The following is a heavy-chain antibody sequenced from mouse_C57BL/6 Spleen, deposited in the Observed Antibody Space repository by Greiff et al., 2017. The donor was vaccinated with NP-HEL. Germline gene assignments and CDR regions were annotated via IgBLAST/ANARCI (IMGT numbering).Heavy chain of an antibody. CDR1: GYTFTSYW. J-gene: IGHJ1*03. CDR2: IHPNSGST. V-gene: IGHV1-64*01. Sequence: QVQLQQPGAELVKPGASVKLSCKASGYTFTSYWMHWVKQRPGQGLEWIGMIHPNSGSTNYNEKFKSKATLTVDKSSSTAYMQLSRLTSEDSAVYYCARWDYGSSYWYFDVWGTGTTVTVSS. CDR3: ARWDYGSSYWYFDV. D-gene: IGHD1-1*01.